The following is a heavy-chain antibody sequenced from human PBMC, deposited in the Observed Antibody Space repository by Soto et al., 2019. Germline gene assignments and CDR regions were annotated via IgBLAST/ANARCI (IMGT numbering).Heavy chain of an antibody. V-gene: IGHV2-70*01. CDR3: ARGLGYNYGFDF. Sequence: SGPTLVNPTQTLTLTCTFSGFSLSTSGMCVTWIRQPPGKALEWLALINWDDDKYYNTFLKTRLTISKDTSKNQVVLTMTNMDPVDTATYYCARGLGYNYGFDFWGQGTLVTVSS. CDR1: GFSLSTSGMC. CDR2: INWDDDK. J-gene: IGHJ4*02. D-gene: IGHD5-18*01.